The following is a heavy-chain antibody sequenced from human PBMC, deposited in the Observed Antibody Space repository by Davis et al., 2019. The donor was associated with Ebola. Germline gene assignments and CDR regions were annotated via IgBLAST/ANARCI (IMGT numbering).Heavy chain of an antibody. D-gene: IGHD2-8*02. CDR3: ARGILGYCTGGVCYTWRPLDY. Sequence: GESLKISCAASGFTFNNYGMHWVRQAPGKGLEWVAFIRDDGSVKYYADFVKGRFTISRDNSKNTLYLQMNSLRPEDTAVYYCARGILGYCTGGVCYTWRPLDYWGQGTLVTVSS. J-gene: IGHJ4*02. CDR1: GFTFNNYG. CDR2: IRDDGSVK. V-gene: IGHV3-30*02.